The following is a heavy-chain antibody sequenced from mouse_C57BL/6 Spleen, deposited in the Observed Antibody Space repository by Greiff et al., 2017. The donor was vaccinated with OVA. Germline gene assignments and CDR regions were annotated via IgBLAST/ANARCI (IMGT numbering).Heavy chain of an antibody. CDR1: GYTFTSYW. V-gene: IGHV1-59*01. D-gene: IGHD1-1*01. CDR2: IDPSDSYT. J-gene: IGHJ2*01. Sequence: QVQLQQPGAELVRPGTSVKLSCKASGYTFTSYWMHWVKQRPGQGLEWIGVIDPSDSYTNYNQKFKGKATLTVDTSSSTAYMQLSSLTSEDSAVYYCARSPYYYGSSYYFDYWGQGTTRTVSS. CDR3: ARSPYYYGSSYYFDY.